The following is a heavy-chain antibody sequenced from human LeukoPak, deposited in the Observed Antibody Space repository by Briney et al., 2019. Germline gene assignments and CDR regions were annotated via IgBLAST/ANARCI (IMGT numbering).Heavy chain of an antibody. D-gene: IGHD1-26*01. J-gene: IGHJ3*02. CDR2: ISYDGSNK. V-gene: IGHV3-30-3*01. Sequence: GGSLRLSCAASGFTFSSYAMQWVRQAPGKGLEWVAVISYDGSNKYYADSVKGRFTISRDNSKNTLYLQMNSLRAEDTAVYYCASVTWAYHDAFDIWGQGTMVTVSS. CDR3: ASVTWAYHDAFDI. CDR1: GFTFSSYA.